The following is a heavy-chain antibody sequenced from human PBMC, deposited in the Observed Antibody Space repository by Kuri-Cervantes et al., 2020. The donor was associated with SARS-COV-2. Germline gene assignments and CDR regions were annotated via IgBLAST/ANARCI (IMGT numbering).Heavy chain of an antibody. CDR2: INHSGST. D-gene: IGHD4-17*01. V-gene: IGHV4-34*01. Sequence: GSLRLSCAASGFTFSSYAMSRIRQPPGKGLEWIGEINHSGSTNYNPSLKSRVTISVDTSKNQFSLKLSSVTAADTAVYYCARKRTTVTTFWFDPWGQGTLVTVSS. CDR1: GFTFSSYA. J-gene: IGHJ5*02. CDR3: ARKRTTVTTFWFDP.